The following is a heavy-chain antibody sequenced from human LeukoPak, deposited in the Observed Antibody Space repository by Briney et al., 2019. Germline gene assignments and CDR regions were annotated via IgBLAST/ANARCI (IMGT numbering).Heavy chain of an antibody. Sequence: PGGSLRLSCAASGFTFSSYGMHWVRQAPGKGLEWEAVIWYDGSNKYYADSVKGRFTISRDNSKNTLYLQMNSLRAEDTAVYYCARQESLRFLEWLPHYYYYYGMDVWGQGTTVTVSS. CDR2: IWYDGSNK. CDR1: GFTFSSYG. V-gene: IGHV3-33*01. CDR3: ARQESLRFLEWLPHYYYYYGMDV. J-gene: IGHJ6*02. D-gene: IGHD3-3*01.